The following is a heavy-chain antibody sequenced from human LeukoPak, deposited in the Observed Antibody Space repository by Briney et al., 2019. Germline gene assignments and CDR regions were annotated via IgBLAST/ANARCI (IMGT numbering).Heavy chain of an antibody. CDR1: GYIFTIYG. D-gene: IGHD3-9*01. V-gene: IGHV1-18*01. J-gene: IGHJ4*02. CDR2: ISAYNGNT. CDR3: ARVGSYDTLTGYYENYY. Sequence: GASVKVSCKASGYIFTIYGISWVRQAPGQGLEWTGWISAYNGNTNYAQKLQGRVTMTTDTSTSTAYMELRSLRSDDTAVYYCARVGSYDTLTGYYENYYWGQGTPVTVSS.